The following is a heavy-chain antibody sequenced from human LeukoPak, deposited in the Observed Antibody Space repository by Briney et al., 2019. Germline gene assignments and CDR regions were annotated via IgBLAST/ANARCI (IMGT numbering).Heavy chain of an antibody. CDR2: INPNNGGT. D-gene: IGHD5-12*01. V-gene: IGHV1-2*02. Sequence: ASVKVSCKASGYTFTGYYMHWVRQAPGQGLEWMGWINPNNGGTDFAQNFQGRVTMTSDTSITTAYMELSRLTSDDTAVYYCARGPYTATGAHWGQGTLVTVSS. J-gene: IGHJ4*02. CDR3: ARGPYTATGAH. CDR1: GYTFTGYY.